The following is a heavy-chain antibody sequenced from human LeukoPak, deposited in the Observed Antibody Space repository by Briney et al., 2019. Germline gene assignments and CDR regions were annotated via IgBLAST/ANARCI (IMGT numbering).Heavy chain of an antibody. CDR2: IYYSGNT. CDR1: GGSIITTNYY. J-gene: IGHJ3*02. Sequence: PSDTLSLTCTVSGGSIITTNYYWGWIRQPPGKGLEWIGSIYYSGNTYYKPSLKSRVTISVDTSKNQFSLKLTSVTAADTAVYYCARDRLRLLPAFDIWGQGTMVTVSS. CDR3: ARDRLRLLPAFDI. D-gene: IGHD6-19*01. V-gene: IGHV4-39*07.